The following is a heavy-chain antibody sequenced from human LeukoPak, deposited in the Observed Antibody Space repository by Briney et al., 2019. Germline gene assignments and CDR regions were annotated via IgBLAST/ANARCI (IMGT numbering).Heavy chain of an antibody. Sequence: GGSLRLSCAASGFTFSSYEMNWVRQAPGKGLEWVSAISTSGDRTYYADSVKGRFTISRDNSKNTLYLQMNSLRAEDTAVYYCAKDLGGDGYWGQGTLVTVSS. J-gene: IGHJ4*02. CDR3: AKDLGGDGY. V-gene: IGHV3-23*01. CDR1: GFTFSSYE. D-gene: IGHD2-21*01. CDR2: ISTSGDRT.